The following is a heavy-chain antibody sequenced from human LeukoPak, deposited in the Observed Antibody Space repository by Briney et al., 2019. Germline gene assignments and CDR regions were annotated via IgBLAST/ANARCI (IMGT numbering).Heavy chain of an antibody. CDR2: IKPDGSET. Sequence: GGSLRLSCVASRFTFSNHYMSWVRQAPGKGLEWVATIKPDGSETFYVDSVKGRFTVSRDNAKNSLHLQMSSLRAEDTAVYHCARNLVHLWNVFDFWGLGTMVTVSS. D-gene: IGHD5-18*01. CDR3: ARNLVHLWNVFDF. CDR1: RFTFSNHY. V-gene: IGHV3-7*01. J-gene: IGHJ3*01.